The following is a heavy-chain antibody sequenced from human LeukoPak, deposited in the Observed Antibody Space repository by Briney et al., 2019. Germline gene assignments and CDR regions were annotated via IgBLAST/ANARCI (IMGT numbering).Heavy chain of an antibody. CDR2: ISSSSSYI. CDR3: ARVAAMVPSPIDY. CDR1: GFTFSSYS. V-gene: IGHV3-21*04. Sequence: PGGSLRLSCAASGFTFSSYSMNWVRQAPGKGLEWVSSISSSSSYIYYADSVKGRFTISRDNAKNSLYLQMNSLRAEDTAVYYCARVAAMVPSPIDYWGQGTLVTVSS. D-gene: IGHD5-18*01. J-gene: IGHJ4*02.